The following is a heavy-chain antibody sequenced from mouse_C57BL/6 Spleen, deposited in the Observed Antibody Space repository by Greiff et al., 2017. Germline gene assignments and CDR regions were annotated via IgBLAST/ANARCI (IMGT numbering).Heavy chain of an antibody. J-gene: IGHJ2*01. CDR1: GYTFTSYG. Sequence: QVHVKQSGAELVRPGASVKLSCKASGYTFTSYGISWVKQRTGQGLEWIGEIYPSSGNTYYNEKFKGKATLTADKSSSTAYMELRSLTSEDSAVYFCARDTGTEGYRGPGTTLTVSS. CDR2: IYPSSGNT. D-gene: IGHD1-1*01. CDR3: ARDTGTEGY. V-gene: IGHV1-81*01.